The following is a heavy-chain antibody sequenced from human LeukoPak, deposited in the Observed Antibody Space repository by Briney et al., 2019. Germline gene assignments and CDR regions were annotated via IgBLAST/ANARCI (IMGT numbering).Heavy chain of an antibody. Sequence: GGSLRLSCVGSGFTFSTYWMNWVRQAPGKGLEWVSYISSTSSVIYYADSVKGRFTISRDNAKNSLYLQMNSLRAEDTAVYYCARNLPAADYWGQGTLVTVSS. J-gene: IGHJ4*02. CDR3: ARNLPAADY. D-gene: IGHD2-2*01. CDR1: GFTFSTYW. V-gene: IGHV3-48*04. CDR2: ISSTSSVI.